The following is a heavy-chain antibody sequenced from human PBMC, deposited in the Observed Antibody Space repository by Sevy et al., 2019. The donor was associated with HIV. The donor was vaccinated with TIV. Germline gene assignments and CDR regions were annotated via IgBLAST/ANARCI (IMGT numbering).Heavy chain of an antibody. CDR1: EFTFSYYW. CDR2: IKQDGSEK. Sequence: GGSLRLSCAASEFTFSYYWMTWVRQAPGKGLEWVANIKQDGSEKYYVDSVKGRFTISRDNAKNSLYLQMNSLRAEDTPMYYWARRDFYSSSPAGMDVWGQGTTVTVSS. CDR3: ARRDFYSSSPAGMDV. J-gene: IGHJ6*02. D-gene: IGHD3-22*01. V-gene: IGHV3-7*03.